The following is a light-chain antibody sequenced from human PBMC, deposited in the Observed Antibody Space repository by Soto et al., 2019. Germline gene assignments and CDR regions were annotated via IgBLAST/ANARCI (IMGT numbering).Light chain of an antibody. CDR1: SSDVGSYNL. Sequence: QSVLTQPASVSGSPGQSITISCTGTSSDVGSYNLVSWYQQHPGKAPKLMIYEVSKRPSGVSNRFSGSKSGNTASLTTSGLQAEDEADYYCCSYAGSSTFEYVFGTGTKVTVL. CDR3: CSYAGSSTFEYV. V-gene: IGLV2-23*02. J-gene: IGLJ1*01. CDR2: EVS.